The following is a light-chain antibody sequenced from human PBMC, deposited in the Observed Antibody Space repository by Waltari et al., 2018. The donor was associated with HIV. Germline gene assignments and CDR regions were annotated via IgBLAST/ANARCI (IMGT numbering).Light chain of an antibody. Sequence: SSVVTQTPSVSVAPGQTARLTCAGDAIGSESVHWYQQKPGQAPVLVVYDDRDRPSGIPERFTGSNSGNTATLTITRVEAGDEADYYCQVWESGGDIVFFGGGTKLTVL. CDR2: DDR. CDR3: QVWESGGDIVF. V-gene: IGLV3-21*02. J-gene: IGLJ2*01. CDR1: AIGSES.